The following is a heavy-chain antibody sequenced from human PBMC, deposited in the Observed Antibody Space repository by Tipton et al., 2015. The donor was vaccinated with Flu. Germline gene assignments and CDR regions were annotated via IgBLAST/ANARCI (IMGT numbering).Heavy chain of an antibody. CDR2: ISSSGSTI. CDR1: GFTFSSYE. V-gene: IGHV3-48*03. Sequence: SLRLSCAASGFTFSSYEMNWVRQAPGKGLEWLSYISSSGSTISYADSVKGRFTISRDNSKNTLHLQMNSLRAEDTAIYFCAKVIPEIVSGLDYWGQGTLVTASS. CDR3: AKVIPEIVSGLDY. J-gene: IGHJ4*02. D-gene: IGHD5/OR15-5a*01.